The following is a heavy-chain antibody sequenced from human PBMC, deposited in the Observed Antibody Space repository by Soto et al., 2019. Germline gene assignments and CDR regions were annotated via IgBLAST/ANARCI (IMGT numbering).Heavy chain of an antibody. D-gene: IGHD3-10*01. CDR2: INTYNGNT. V-gene: IGHV1-18*01. Sequence: GASAKASCKDSGDTFNNYGSRWVRQAPGQGLEWMGWINTYNGNTNHAQKLQGRVTMTTDTSTSTAYMELRSLRSDDTAVYYCARGVGSGTYYNQYTWFDPWRQGTLVTVFS. J-gene: IGHJ5*02. CDR1: GDTFNNYG. CDR3: ARGVGSGTYYNQYTWFDP.